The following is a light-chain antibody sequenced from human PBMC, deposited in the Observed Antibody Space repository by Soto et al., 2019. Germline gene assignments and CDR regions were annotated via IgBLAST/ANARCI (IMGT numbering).Light chain of an antibody. CDR3: QKYNGAPPET. CDR1: QDISNY. J-gene: IGKJ3*01. CDR2: AAS. V-gene: IGKV1-27*01. Sequence: DIQMTQSPSSLSATVGDRVTITCRASQDISNYLAWHQQKPGKVPKLLIYAASTLQPGVPSRFRGSGSGTDFTLTISSLQPEDVATYYCQKYNGAPPETFGPGTKVDIK.